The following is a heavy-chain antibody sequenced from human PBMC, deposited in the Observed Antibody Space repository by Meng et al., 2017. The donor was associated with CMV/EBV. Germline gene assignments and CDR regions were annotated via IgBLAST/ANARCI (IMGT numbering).Heavy chain of an antibody. V-gene: IGHV4-4*07. CDR1: GGSISSYY. CDR3: ARGPEVDYGDYVGLDY. J-gene: IGHJ4*02. CDR2: IYTSGST. D-gene: IGHD4-17*01. Sequence: PLHGPCPALVHPQEPLSLTCTVSGGSISSYYWSWIRQPAGKGLEWIGRIYTSGSTNYNPSLKSRVTMSVDTPKNQFSLKLSSVTAADTAVYYCARGPEVDYGDYVGLDYWGQGTLVTVSS.